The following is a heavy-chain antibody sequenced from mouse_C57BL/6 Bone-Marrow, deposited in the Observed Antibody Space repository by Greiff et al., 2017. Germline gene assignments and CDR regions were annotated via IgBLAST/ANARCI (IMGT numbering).Heavy chain of an antibody. CDR2: IYPRSGNT. D-gene: IGHD1-1*01. Sequence: QVQLKESGAELARPGASVKLSCKASGYTFTSYGISWVKQRTGQGLEWIGEIYPRSGNTYYNEKFKGKATLTADKSSSTAYMELRSLTSEDSAVYFCARYYYGSRPSDYWGQGTTLTVSS. J-gene: IGHJ2*01. CDR1: GYTFTSYG. V-gene: IGHV1-81*01. CDR3: ARYYYGSRPSDY.